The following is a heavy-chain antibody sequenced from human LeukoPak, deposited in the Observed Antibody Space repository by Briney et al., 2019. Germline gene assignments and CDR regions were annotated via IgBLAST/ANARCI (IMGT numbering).Heavy chain of an antibody. D-gene: IGHD4-11*01. Sequence: SETLSLTCTVSGYSISSGYYWGWIRQPPGKGLEWIGSIYHSGSTYYNLSLKSRVTISVDTSKNQFSLKLSSVTAADTAVYYCARETLTEGRIDYWGQGTLVTVSS. V-gene: IGHV4-38-2*02. CDR3: ARETLTEGRIDY. CDR1: GYSISSGYY. CDR2: IYHSGST. J-gene: IGHJ4*02.